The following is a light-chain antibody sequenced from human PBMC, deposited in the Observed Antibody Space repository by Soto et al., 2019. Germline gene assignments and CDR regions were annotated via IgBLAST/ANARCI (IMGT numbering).Light chain of an antibody. CDR3: VVWDASLNGYV. CDR2: DNT. V-gene: IGLV1-44*01. Sequence: QSALTQPRSASGTGGQRVTICCSGGSSHIGTNPVACYQRPPGMAPTLLSDDNTERPSGVPDRFSGCKSGTSASLAISVLQSDYEANYFCVVWDASLNGYVFGSGTKVTV. J-gene: IGLJ1*01. CDR1: SSHIGTNP.